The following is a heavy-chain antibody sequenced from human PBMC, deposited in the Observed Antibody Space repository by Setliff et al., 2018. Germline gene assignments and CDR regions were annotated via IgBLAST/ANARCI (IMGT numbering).Heavy chain of an antibody. V-gene: IGHV4-59*08. J-gene: IGHJ4*02. CDR3: ARLPPLHTPMALTFDY. D-gene: IGHD5-18*01. Sequence: SETLSLTCTVSSGSVNSHYWSWIRQPPGKGPGWIGHIYASWSTNYNPSLKSRVTISLDTSKNQFSLKLSSVTAADTAVYYCARLPPLHTPMALTFDYWGQGILVTVS. CDR2: IYASWST. CDR1: SGSVNSHY.